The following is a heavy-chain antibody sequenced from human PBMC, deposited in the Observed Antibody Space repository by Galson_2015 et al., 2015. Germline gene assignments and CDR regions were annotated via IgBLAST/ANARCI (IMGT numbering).Heavy chain of an antibody. Sequence: ETLSLTCTVSGGSVSSGSYYWRWIRPPPGKGLEWIGYIYYSGSTKYNPSLKSRVTISVDTSKNQFSLKLSSVTAADTAVYYCARGTGYSNNWYRDAFEIWGQGTMVTVSS. D-gene: IGHD6-13*01. CDR3: ARGTGYSNNWYRDAFEI. CDR2: IYYSGST. J-gene: IGHJ3*02. CDR1: GGSVSSGSYY. V-gene: IGHV4-61*01.